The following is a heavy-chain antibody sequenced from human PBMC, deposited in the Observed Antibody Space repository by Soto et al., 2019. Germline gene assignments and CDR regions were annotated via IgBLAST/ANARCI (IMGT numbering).Heavy chain of an antibody. D-gene: IGHD3-22*01. CDR3: AREYYYDSSGYLIDY. V-gene: IGHV4-4*07. J-gene: IGHJ4*02. Sequence: SETLSLTCTVSGGSISSYYWSWIRRPAGKGLEWIGRIYTSGSTNYNPPLKSRVTMSVDTSKDQFSLKLSSVTAADTAVYYCAREYYYDSSGYLIDYWGQGTLVTVSS. CDR1: GGSISSYY. CDR2: IYTSGST.